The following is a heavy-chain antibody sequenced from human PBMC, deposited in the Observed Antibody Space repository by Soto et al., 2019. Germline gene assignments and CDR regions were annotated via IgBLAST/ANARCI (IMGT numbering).Heavy chain of an antibody. CDR2: ISYDGSNK. D-gene: IGHD2-2*02. CDR3: AKDNYCISTICYTYYGMDV. V-gene: IGHV3-30*18. J-gene: IGHJ6*02. CDR1: GFTFSSYG. Sequence: PGGSLRLSCAASGFTFSSYGMHWVRQAPGKGLEWVAVISYDGSNKYYADSVKGRFTISRDNSKNTLYLQMNSLRAEDTAVYYCAKDNYCISTICYTYYGMDVWGQGTTVTVSS.